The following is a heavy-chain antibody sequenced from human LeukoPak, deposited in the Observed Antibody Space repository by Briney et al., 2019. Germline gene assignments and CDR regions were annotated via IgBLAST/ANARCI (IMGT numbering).Heavy chain of an antibody. CDR1: GFTFSNYA. J-gene: IGHJ4*02. D-gene: IGHD2-2*01. V-gene: IGHV3-23*01. CDR2: IGGSGGST. Sequence: GGSLRLSCGASGFTFSNYAMSWVRQAPGKGLEWVSGIGGSGGSTYYADSVKGRFTISRDNSKNTLYLQMNSLRAEDTAVYYCAKGGSTSPNGINDYWGQGTLVTVSS. CDR3: AKGGSTSPNGINDY.